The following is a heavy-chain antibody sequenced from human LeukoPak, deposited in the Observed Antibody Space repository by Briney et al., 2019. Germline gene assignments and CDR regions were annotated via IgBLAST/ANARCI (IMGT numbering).Heavy chain of an antibody. CDR1: GYTFTSYY. CDR3: ARGDSSGYYDGEDAFDI. D-gene: IGHD3-22*01. V-gene: IGHV1-46*01. CDR2: INPSGGST. J-gene: IGHJ3*02. Sequence: ASVKVSCKASGYTFTSYYMHWVGQAPGQGLEWMGIINPSGGSTSYAQKFKGRVTMTRDKSTSTVYMELSSLRSEDTAVYYCARGDSSGYYDGEDAFDIWGQGTMVTVSS.